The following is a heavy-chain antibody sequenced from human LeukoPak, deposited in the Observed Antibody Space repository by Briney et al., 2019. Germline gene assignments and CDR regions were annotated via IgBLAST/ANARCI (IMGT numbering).Heavy chain of an antibody. CDR1: GFTFSNYW. J-gene: IGHJ5*02. Sequence: GGSLRLSCAASGFTFSNYWMSWVRQTPGKGLEWVANIKQDGSEKYYVDSVKGRFTISRDNTKKSLSLQMNSLRDEDTAVCYCARDKYMSGHIGSLFDPWGQGTLVTVSS. D-gene: IGHD5-12*01. CDR2: IKQDGSEK. V-gene: IGHV3-7*01. CDR3: ARDKYMSGHIGSLFDP.